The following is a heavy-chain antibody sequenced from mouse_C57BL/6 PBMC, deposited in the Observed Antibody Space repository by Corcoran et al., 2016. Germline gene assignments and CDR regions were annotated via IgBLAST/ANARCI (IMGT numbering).Heavy chain of an antibody. J-gene: IGHJ1*03. CDR2: INPNNGGT. V-gene: IGHV1-26*01. D-gene: IGHD2-5*01. CDR3: ARRAYSNHYWFFDV. CDR1: GYTFTDYY. Sequence: EVQLQQSGPELVKPGASVKISCKASGYTFTDYYMNWVKQSHGKSLEWVGDINPNNGGTSYNKKFKGKATLTVDKSYSTAYMELRSLTSEDSAVYDWARRAYSNHYWFFDVWGTGTTVTVSA.